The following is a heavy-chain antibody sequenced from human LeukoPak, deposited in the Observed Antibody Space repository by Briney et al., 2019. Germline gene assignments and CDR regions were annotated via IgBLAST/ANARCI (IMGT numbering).Heavy chain of an antibody. CDR2: ISAYNGNT. CDR1: GYTFTNYH. Sequence: ASVKVSCKASGYTFTNYHISWVRQAPGQGLEWMGWISAYNGNTNYAQKLQGRVTMTTDTSTSTAYMELRSLRSDDTAVYYCARLHYDILTGYYYYGMDVWGQGTTVTVSS. D-gene: IGHD3-9*01. CDR3: ARLHYDILTGYYYYGMDV. V-gene: IGHV1-18*01. J-gene: IGHJ6*02.